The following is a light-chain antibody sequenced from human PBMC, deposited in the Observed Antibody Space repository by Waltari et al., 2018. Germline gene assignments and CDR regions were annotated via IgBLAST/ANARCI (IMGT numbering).Light chain of an antibody. V-gene: IGLV6-57*03. Sequence: FMLTQPHSVSESPGKTVTISCTRSSGNIATNYVQWYQQRPGSAPTKVIYEDNQIPSGGPYRISGSLDSPYNSASLIISVLKAGDEADYYCQSFDSSHVVFGGGTKLTVL. CDR2: EDN. CDR1: SGNIATNY. CDR3: QSFDSSHVV. J-gene: IGLJ2*01.